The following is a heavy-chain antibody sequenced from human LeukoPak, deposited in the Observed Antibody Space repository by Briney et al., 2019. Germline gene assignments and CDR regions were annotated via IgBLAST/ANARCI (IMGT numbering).Heavy chain of an antibody. J-gene: IGHJ6*03. CDR3: ARGALGTVAGTWPYYYYIDV. D-gene: IGHD6-19*01. CDR2: IYYSGST. Sequence: SETLSLTCTVSGGSISSYYWSWIRQPPGKGLEWIGYIYYSGSTNYNPSLKSRVTISVDTSKNQFSLKLSSVTAADTAVYYCARGALGTVAGTWPYYYYIDVWGKGTTVTVSS. CDR1: GGSISSYY. V-gene: IGHV4-59*01.